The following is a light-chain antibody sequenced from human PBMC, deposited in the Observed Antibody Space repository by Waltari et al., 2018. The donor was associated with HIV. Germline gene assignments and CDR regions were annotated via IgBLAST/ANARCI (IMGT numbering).Light chain of an antibody. V-gene: IGLV1-51*01. J-gene: IGLJ2*01. Sequence: QSVLTQPHSVSAAPGQRVTIPCSGSRSHIGQNYVSWYQQFPGTAPKLLIYDNNKRPSGIPDRFSGSKSGTSATLGITGLQTGDEADYYCGTWDSSLSAVVFGGGTKLTVL. CDR2: DNN. CDR1: RSHIGQNY. CDR3: GTWDSSLSAVV.